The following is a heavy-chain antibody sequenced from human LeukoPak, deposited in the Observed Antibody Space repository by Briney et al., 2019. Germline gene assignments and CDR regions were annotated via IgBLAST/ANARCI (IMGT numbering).Heavy chain of an antibody. Sequence: ASVKVSCKVSGYTLTELSMHWVRQAPGKGLEWMGGFDPEDGETIYAQEFQGRVTMTEDTSTDTAYMELSSLRSEDTAVYYCATGDYLTGYPALGYWGQGTLVTVSS. J-gene: IGHJ4*02. CDR2: FDPEDGET. CDR1: GYTLTELS. V-gene: IGHV1-24*01. CDR3: ATGDYLTGYPALGY. D-gene: IGHD3-9*01.